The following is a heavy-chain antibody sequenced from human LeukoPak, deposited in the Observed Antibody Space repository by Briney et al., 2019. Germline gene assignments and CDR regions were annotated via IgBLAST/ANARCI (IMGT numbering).Heavy chain of an antibody. D-gene: IGHD3-10*01. V-gene: IGHV1-69*13. CDR2: IIPIFGTA. Sequence: SVKVSCKASGGTFSSYAISWVRQAPGQGLEWMGGIIPIFGTANYAQKFQGRVTITADESTSTAYMELCSLRSEDTAVYYCARVPYYYGSGSPLWAWGQGTLVTVSS. CDR3: ARVPYYYGSGSPLWA. J-gene: IGHJ5*02. CDR1: GGTFSSYA.